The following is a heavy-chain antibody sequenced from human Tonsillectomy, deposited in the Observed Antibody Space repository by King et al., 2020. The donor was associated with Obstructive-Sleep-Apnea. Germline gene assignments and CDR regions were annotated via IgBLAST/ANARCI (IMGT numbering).Heavy chain of an antibody. CDR1: KFTFSSYA. Sequence: VQLVESGGGLVQPGGSLRLSCAASKFTFSSYAMHWVRQAPGKGLEYVSSISHNGDRTYHANSVKGRFTISRDDSKSTLFLQMDSLRVDDTGVYFCAREGSRYTYREDPLDIWGQGTKVTVSS. J-gene: IGHJ3*02. CDR3: AREGSRYTYREDPLDI. CDR2: ISHNGDRT. V-gene: IGHV3-64*01. D-gene: IGHD3-16*02.